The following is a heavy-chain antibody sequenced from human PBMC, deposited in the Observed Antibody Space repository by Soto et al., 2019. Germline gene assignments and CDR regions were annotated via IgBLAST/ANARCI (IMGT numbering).Heavy chain of an antibody. CDR3: ARGGFLEPHMDV. Sequence: ASVKVSCKASGYSFTSYDMNWVRQVPGQGPEWMGWMNPNSAVTGYAQKFQGRMTMSRDMSTRTMYMELSGLTSEDTAVYYCARGGFLEPHMDVWGRGTTVTVSS. CDR2: MNPNSAVT. J-gene: IGHJ6*03. CDR1: GYSFTSYD. V-gene: IGHV1-8*01.